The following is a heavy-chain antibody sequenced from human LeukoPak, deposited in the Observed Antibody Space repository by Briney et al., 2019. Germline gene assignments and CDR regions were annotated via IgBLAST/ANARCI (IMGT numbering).Heavy chain of an antibody. J-gene: IGHJ4*02. CDR2: IRYDGSNK. V-gene: IGHV3-30*02. CDR1: GFTFSSYG. D-gene: IGHD6-19*01. CDR3: ARVRRQWLVNRGGILDY. Sequence: GGSLRLSCAASGFTFSSYGMHWVRQAPGKGLEWVAFIRYDGSNKYYADSVKGRFTISRDNSKNTLYLQMNSLRAEDTAVYYCARVRRQWLVNRGGILDYWGQGTLVTVSS.